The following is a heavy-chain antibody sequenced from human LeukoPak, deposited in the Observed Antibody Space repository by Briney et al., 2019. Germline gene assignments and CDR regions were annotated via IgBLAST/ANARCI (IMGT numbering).Heavy chain of an antibody. CDR3: ARYVAAAGSLDY. V-gene: IGHV4-59*01. J-gene: IGHJ4*02. CDR2: IYYSGST. D-gene: IGHD6-13*01. Sequence: SETLSPTCIVSGGSISSYYWSWIRQPPGKGLEWIGYIYYSGSTNYNPSLKSRVAISVDTSKNQFSLKLSSVTAADTAVYYCARYVAAAGSLDYWGQGTLVTVSS. CDR1: GGSISSYY.